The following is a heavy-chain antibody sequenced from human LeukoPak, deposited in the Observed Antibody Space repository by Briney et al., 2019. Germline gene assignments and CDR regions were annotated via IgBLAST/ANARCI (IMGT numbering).Heavy chain of an antibody. CDR1: GGSFSGYY. V-gene: IGHV4-34*01. J-gene: IGHJ4*02. CDR2: INHSGST. Sequence: SETLSLTCAVYGGSFSGYYWSWIRQPPGKGLEWIGEINHSGSTNYNPSLKSRVTIPVDTSKNQFSLKLSSVTAADTAVYYCARIRYNWNYAADYWGQGTLVTVSS. CDR3: ARIRYNWNYAADY. D-gene: IGHD1-7*01.